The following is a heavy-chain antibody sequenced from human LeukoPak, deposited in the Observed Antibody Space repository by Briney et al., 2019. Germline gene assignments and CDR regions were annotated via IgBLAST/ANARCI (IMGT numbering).Heavy chain of an antibody. Sequence: ASVKVSCKASGGTFSSYAISWVRQAPGQGLEWMGGINPIFGTANYAQKFQGRVTITTDESTSTAYMELSSLRSEDTAVYYCARVSTIFGVVVGNYYYYMDVWGKGTTVTVSS. J-gene: IGHJ6*03. V-gene: IGHV1-69*05. CDR1: GGTFSSYA. CDR3: ARVSTIFGVVVGNYYYYMDV. CDR2: INPIFGTA. D-gene: IGHD3-3*01.